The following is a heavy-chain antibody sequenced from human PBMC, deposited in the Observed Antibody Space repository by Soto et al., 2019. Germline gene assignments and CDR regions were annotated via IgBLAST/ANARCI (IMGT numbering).Heavy chain of an antibody. V-gene: IGHV3-48*02. Sequence: GGSLRLSCAASGFTFRSYSMNWVRQAPGKGLEWVSYISSSNRTINYADSVKGRFIISRDNAKNSLYLQMHSLRDEDTAVYYCAREGWPLLQTGMDVWGQETTVTVSS. CDR2: ISSSNRTI. D-gene: IGHD2-15*01. J-gene: IGHJ6*02. CDR1: GFTFRSYS. CDR3: AREGWPLLQTGMDV.